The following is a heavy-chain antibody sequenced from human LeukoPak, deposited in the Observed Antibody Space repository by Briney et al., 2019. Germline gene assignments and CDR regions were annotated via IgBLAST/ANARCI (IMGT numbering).Heavy chain of an antibody. Sequence: GGSLRLSCAASGFTFSDSYMTWIRQAPGKGLEWVSAISGSGGSTYYADSVKGRFTISRDNSKNTLYLQMNSLRAEDTAVYYCAKAAHVLRYFRGREGLYYFDYWGRGTLVTVSS. J-gene: IGHJ4*02. CDR2: ISGSGGST. CDR1: GFTFSDSY. V-gene: IGHV3-23*01. D-gene: IGHD3-9*01. CDR3: AKAAHVLRYFRGREGLYYFDY.